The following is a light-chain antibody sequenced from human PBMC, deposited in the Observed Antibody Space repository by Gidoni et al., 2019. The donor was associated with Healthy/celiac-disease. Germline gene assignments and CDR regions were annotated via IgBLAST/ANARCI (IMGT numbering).Light chain of an antibody. J-gene: IGKJ5*01. CDR3: QQSYSTPIT. CDR1: QSISSY. Sequence: DIQMTQSPSSLSASVGDRVTITCRASQSISSYLNWYQQKPGKAPKLLIYAASRLQSGVPSRFSGSGSGTDFTLTISSRQPEDFATYYCQQSYSTPITFXQXTRLEIK. CDR2: AAS. V-gene: IGKV1-39*01.